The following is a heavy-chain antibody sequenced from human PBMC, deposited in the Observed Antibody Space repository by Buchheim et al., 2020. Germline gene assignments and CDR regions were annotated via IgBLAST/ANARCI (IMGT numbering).Heavy chain of an antibody. Sequence: QVQLQQWGAGLLKPSETLSLTCAVYGGSFSGYYWSWIRQPPGKGLEWIGEINHSGSTNYNPSLKSRVTISVDTSKNQFSLKLSSVTASDTAVYYCASGRTAPPGMVRGTNFDYWGQVTL. J-gene: IGHJ4*02. CDR3: ASGRTAPPGMVRGTNFDY. D-gene: IGHD3-10*01. CDR1: GGSFSGYY. CDR2: INHSGST. V-gene: IGHV4-34*01.